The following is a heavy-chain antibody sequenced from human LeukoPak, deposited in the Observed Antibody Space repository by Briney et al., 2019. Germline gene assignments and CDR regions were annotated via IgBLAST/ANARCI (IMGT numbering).Heavy chain of an antibody. CDR2: INSDGSST. V-gene: IGHV3-74*01. CDR1: GFTFSSYW. Sequence: GGSLKLSCAASGFTFSSYWMHWVRQAPGKGLVWVSRINSDGSSTSYADSVKGRFTISRDNAKNTLYLQMNSLRAEDTAVYYCARSYGSGSYYAVSPSDYWGQGTLVTVSS. J-gene: IGHJ4*02. CDR3: ARSYGSGSYYAVSPSDY. D-gene: IGHD3-10*01.